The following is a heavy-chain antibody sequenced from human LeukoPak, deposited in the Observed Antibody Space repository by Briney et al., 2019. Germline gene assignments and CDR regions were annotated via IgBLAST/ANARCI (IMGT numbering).Heavy chain of an antibody. D-gene: IGHD1-26*01. V-gene: IGHV4-38-2*02. CDR1: GYSISSGYY. J-gene: IGHJ4*02. CDR2: IYHSGST. CDR3: ARALSD. Sequence: SETLSLTCTVSGYSISSGYYWGWIRQPPGKGLEWIGSIYHSGSTYYNPSLKSRVTISVDTSKNQFSLKLSSVTAADTAVYYCARALSDWGQGTLVIVSS.